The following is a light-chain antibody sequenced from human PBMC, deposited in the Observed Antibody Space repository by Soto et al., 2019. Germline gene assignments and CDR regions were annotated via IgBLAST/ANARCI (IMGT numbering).Light chain of an antibody. V-gene: IGKV1-39*01. CDR3: QQSYSTLPFT. J-gene: IGKJ3*01. CDR1: QSISSY. CDR2: AAS. Sequence: DLQMTQSPSSLSASVGDRVTITCRASQSISSYLKWYQQKPGKAPKLLTYAASSLQSGVPSRCSDSGSGTDLPLTISSLQPEDFATYYCQQSYSTLPFTFGPGTKVDIK.